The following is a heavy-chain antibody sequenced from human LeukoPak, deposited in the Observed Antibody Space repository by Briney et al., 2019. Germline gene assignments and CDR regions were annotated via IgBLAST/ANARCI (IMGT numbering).Heavy chain of an antibody. D-gene: IGHD6-19*01. Sequence: GGSLRLSCVASGFTFSSYDMHWVRQGTGKSLEWVSAIGTAGGTYYAGSVKGRFTISRENAKNSLYLQMNSLTAGDTAVYYCARVRSDSNGWHHVLDWGQGTLVTVSS. J-gene: IGHJ4*02. CDR2: IGTAGGT. V-gene: IGHV3-13*01. CDR1: GFTFSSYD. CDR3: ARVRSDSNGWHHVLD.